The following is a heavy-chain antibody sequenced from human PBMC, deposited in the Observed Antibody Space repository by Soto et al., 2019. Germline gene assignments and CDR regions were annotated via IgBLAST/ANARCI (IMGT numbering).Heavy chain of an antibody. CDR3: GKDPASNTNWFDP. Sequence: SLRLSCAASGFTFSSYAMSWVRHAPGKGLEWVSAISGSGGSTYYADSVKGRFSISRDNSKNTLYLQMNSLRAEDTAVYYCGKDPASNTNWFDPWGQGTLVTVSS. J-gene: IGHJ5*02. CDR1: GFTFSSYA. CDR2: ISGSGGST. V-gene: IGHV3-23*01.